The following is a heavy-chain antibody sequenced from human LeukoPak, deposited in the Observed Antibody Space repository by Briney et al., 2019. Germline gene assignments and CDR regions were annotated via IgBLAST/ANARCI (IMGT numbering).Heavy chain of an antibody. CDR1: GFTFDDYT. J-gene: IGHJ4*02. D-gene: IGHD2-8*01. CDR3: AKDDCTNGVCHIFGY. CDR2: ISWDGGST. V-gene: IGHV3-43*01. Sequence: PGGSLRLSCAASGFTFDDYTMHWVRQAPGKGLEWVSLISWDGGSTYYADSVKGRFTISRDNSKNSLYLQMNSLRTEDTALYYCAKDDCTNGVCHIFGYWGQGTLVTVSS.